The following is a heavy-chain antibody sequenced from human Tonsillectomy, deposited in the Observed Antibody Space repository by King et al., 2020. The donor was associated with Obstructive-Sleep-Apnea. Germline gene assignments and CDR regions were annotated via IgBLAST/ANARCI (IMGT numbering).Heavy chain of an antibody. J-gene: IGHJ4*02. D-gene: IGHD3-3*01. V-gene: IGHV3-23*04. CDR1: GFTFSNYA. Sequence: VQLVESGGGLVQPGGSPRLSCAASGFTFSNYAMSWVRQAPGKGLEWVSAISGSGGSTYYADSVKDRFTISRDNSNNTLSLQMNNGRAEDTALYYCAKVSYYDFWSGYPCSFDYWGQGTLVTVSS. CDR2: ISGSGGST. CDR3: AKVSYYDFWSGYPCSFDY.